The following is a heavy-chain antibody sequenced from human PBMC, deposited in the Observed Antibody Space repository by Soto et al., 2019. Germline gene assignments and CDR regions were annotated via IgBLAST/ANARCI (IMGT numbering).Heavy chain of an antibody. J-gene: IGHJ4*02. CDR1: GFTFSSYG. CDR3: AKDLSVAHEDY. V-gene: IGHV3-30*18. Sequence: PGGSLRLSCAASGFTFSSYGMHWVRQAPGKGLEWVAVISYDGSNKYYADSVKGRFTISRDNSKNTLYLQMNSLRAEDTAVYYCAKDLSVAHEDYWGQGTLVTVSS. CDR2: ISYDGSNK.